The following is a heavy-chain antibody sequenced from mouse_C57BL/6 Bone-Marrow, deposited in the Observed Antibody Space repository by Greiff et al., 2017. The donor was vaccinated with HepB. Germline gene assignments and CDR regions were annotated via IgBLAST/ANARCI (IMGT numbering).Heavy chain of an antibody. J-gene: IGHJ3*01. D-gene: IGHD1-1*01. CDR2: IFPGSGST. CDR1: GYTFTDYY. Sequence: QVQLQQSGPELVKPGASVKISCKASGYTFTDYYINWVKQRPGQGLEWIGWIFPGSGSTYYNEKFKGKATLTVDKSSSTAYMLLSSLTAEDSAVYFCARRWGGTTPWFAYWGQGTLVTVSA. V-gene: IGHV1-75*01. CDR3: ARRWGGTTPWFAY.